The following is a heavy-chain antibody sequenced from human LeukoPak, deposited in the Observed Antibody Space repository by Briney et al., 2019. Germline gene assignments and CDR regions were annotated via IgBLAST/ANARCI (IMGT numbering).Heavy chain of an antibody. V-gene: IGHV3-23*01. J-gene: IGHJ1*01. CDR3: AQVGSSDYHPAFHD. CDR2: ITGNGGST. CDR1: GFTFGNYA. D-gene: IGHD4-17*01. Sequence: GESLRPSCAASGFTFGNYAMTGVRQAPGKGLEWVSAITGNGGSTYYADSVKGRFTISRVNSKNTLYLQMNSLRAEDTALYYCAQVGSSDYHPAFHDWGQGTLVTVSS.